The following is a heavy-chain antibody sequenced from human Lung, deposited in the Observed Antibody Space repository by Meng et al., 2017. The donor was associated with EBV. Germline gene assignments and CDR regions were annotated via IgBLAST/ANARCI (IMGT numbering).Heavy chain of an antibody. CDR1: GDSVSSNSAA. CDR2: TYYRSKYYN. D-gene: IGHD3-10*02. V-gene: IGHV6-1*01. CDR3: ARDWGDVRGGFDF. J-gene: IGHJ4*02. Sequence: VQLQQSGPERLHPSPTLSPTWAISGDSVSSNSAAWNWIRQSPSRGLEWLGRTYYRSKYYNDYALSVKSRITINPDTSKNQFSLQLNSVTPEDTAIYYCARDWGDVRGGFDFWGQGTLVTVSS.